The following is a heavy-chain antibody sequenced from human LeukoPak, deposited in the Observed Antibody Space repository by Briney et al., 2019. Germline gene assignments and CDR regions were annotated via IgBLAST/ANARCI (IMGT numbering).Heavy chain of an antibody. V-gene: IGHV3-21*01. CDR1: GFTFSDQS. Sequence: GGSLRLSCAASGFTFSDQSMNWVRQAPGKGLEWVSSISANSLHIFYADSVKGRFTISRDNAKNSLYLQMNNLRVEDTAVYYCVGPDSQFDCWGQGTLDTVSS. CDR2: ISANSLHI. D-gene: IGHD3-10*01. J-gene: IGHJ4*02. CDR3: VGPDSQFDC.